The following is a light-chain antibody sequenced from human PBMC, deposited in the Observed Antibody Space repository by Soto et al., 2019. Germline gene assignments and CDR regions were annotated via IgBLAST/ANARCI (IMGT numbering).Light chain of an antibody. J-gene: IGKJ2*01. CDR1: QVFNPG. V-gene: IGKV1-5*01. Sequence: DIQIPQSPSSLPASPGDRVTTPCRASQVFNPGLAWYQQKRPGQAPRLLIYDASTLESGVPSRFSGSGSGTEFTLTITSLQPDDFATYYCQHYHGFPLSFGQGTKLES. CDR3: QHYHGFPLS. CDR2: DAS.